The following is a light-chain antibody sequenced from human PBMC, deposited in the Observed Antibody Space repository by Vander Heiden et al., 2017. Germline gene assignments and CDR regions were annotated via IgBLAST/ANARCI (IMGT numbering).Light chain of an antibody. CDR1: QSITSY. CDR3: KQCYKTPLT. CDR2: AAS. V-gene: IGKV1-39*01. Sequence: DIQMTQTPSSLSASLGDSVTLTCQASQSITSYLDWYQQKPGKAPKLLIYAASSWETGVPARFSGSGSGTDFTLTISSLQAEDVAVYYCKQCYKTPLTFGGGTKVEIK. J-gene: IGKJ4*01.